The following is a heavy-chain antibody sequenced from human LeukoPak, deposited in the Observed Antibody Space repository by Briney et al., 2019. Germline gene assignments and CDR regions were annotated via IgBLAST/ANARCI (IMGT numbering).Heavy chain of an antibody. CDR2: VKRKIDGETT. V-gene: IGHV3-15*01. J-gene: IGHJ4*02. CDR1: GFTFSNAW. Sequence: PGGSLGLSCAASGFTFSNAWMTWVRQAPGKGLEWVGRVKRKIDGETTDYAAAVKGRFAISRDDSKNTVYLQMNSLKTEDTALYYCTTDSAAYWGQGTLVTVSS. CDR3: TTDSAAY.